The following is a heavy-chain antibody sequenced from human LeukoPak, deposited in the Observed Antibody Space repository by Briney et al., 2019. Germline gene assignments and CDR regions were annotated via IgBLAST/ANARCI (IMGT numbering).Heavy chain of an antibody. Sequence: GVSLRLSCAASGFTFSSYGMHWVRQAPGRGLEWVAVISYHGSNKYCADSVKGRFTISRDNSKNTLYLQMNSLSAEDTAVYYCATDQYSSGWSFDYWGQGTLVSVST. CDR2: ISYHGSNK. J-gene: IGHJ4*02. V-gene: IGHV3-30*03. CDR1: GFTFSSYG. CDR3: ATDQYSSGWSFDY. D-gene: IGHD6-19*01.